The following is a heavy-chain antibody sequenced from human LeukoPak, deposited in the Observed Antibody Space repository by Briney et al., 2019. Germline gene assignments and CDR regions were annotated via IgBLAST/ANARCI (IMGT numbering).Heavy chain of an antibody. CDR2: IGYDGSNK. CDR3: ARVRGSYFADAFDI. CDR1: GFTFRRHG. J-gene: IGHJ3*02. Sequence: PGGSLRLACAASGFTFRRHGMHWVRQAPGKGLEWVTFIGYDGSNKYFADSVKGRFTISRDNSKNTLYLQMNSLRAEDTAVYYCARVRGSYFADAFDIWGQGTMVTVSS. D-gene: IGHD1-26*01. V-gene: IGHV3-30*02.